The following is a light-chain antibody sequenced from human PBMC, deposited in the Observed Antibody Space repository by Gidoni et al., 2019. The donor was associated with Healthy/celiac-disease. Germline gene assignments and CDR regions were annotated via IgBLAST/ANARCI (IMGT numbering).Light chain of an antibody. CDR2: GAS. CDR1: QSVNSN. J-gene: IGKJ2*01. Sequence: EIVMTQSPATLPFSPGEIATLSCRASQSVNSNLSWYQQKPGQAHRLLIYGASTRATGIPARISGSGSGTEFTLTISRLQSEDFAVYYCQQYNNWPRTFGQGTKLEIK. CDR3: QQYNNWPRT. V-gene: IGKV3-15*01.